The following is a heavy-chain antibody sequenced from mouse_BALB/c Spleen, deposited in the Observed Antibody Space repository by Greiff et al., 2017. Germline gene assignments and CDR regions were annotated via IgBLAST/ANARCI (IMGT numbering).Heavy chain of an antibody. J-gene: IGHJ4*01. Sequence: QVQLQQSGAELARPGASVKMSCKASGYTFTSYWMHWVKQRPGQGLEWIGYINPSTGYTEYNQKFKDKATLTADKSSSTAYMQLSSLTSEDSAVYYCARRGGYGSPYYYAMDYWGQGTSVTVSS. CDR3: ARRGGYGSPYYYAMDY. V-gene: IGHV1-4*01. CDR2: INPSTGYT. D-gene: IGHD2-2*01. CDR1: GYTFTSYW.